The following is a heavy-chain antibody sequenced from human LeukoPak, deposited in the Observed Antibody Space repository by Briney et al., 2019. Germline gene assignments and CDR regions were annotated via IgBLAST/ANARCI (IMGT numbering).Heavy chain of an antibody. CDR2: IYTSGST. Sequence: SETLSLTCTVSGDSISSDDYYWSWIRQPAGKGLEWIGHIYTSGSTNYNPSLKSRVTMSVDTSKNQFSLNLRSVTAADTAVYYCAKEILYDSTGYYLWGQGTLVTVSS. CDR1: GDSISSDDYY. J-gene: IGHJ4*02. D-gene: IGHD3-22*01. CDR3: AKEILYDSTGYYL. V-gene: IGHV4-61*09.